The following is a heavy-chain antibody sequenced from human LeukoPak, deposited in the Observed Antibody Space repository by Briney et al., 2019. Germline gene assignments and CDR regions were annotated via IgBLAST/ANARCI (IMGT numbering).Heavy chain of an antibody. CDR1: GFTVSTYY. CDR2: IYSGGST. CDR3: ARGLGYCTSTTCLLPFDY. Sequence: PGGSLRLSFAASGFTVSTYYMTWVRQAPGKGLECVSDIYSGGSTYYADSVKGRFTVSRDNSKNTLYLQMNSLRAEDTAMYYCARGLGYCTSTTCLLPFDYWGQGTLVTVSS. D-gene: IGHD2-2*01. V-gene: IGHV3-53*01. J-gene: IGHJ4*02.